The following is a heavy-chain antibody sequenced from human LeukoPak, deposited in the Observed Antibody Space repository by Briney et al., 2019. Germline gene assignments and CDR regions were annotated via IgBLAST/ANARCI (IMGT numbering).Heavy chain of an antibody. CDR2: ISYDGSNK. J-gene: IGHJ4*02. V-gene: IGHV3-30-3*01. CDR1: GFTFSSYA. Sequence: PEGSLRLSCAASGFTFSSYAMHWVRQAPGKGLEWVAVISYDGSNKYYADSVKGRFTISRDNSKNTLHLQMNSLRAEDTAVYYCARDHSSSWSAFDYWGQGTLVTVSS. CDR3: ARDHSSSWSAFDY. D-gene: IGHD6-13*01.